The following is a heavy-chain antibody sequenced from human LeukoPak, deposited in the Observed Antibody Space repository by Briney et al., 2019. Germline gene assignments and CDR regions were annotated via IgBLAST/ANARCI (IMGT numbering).Heavy chain of an antibody. CDR3: AKDGYSYGTPNGY. J-gene: IGHJ4*02. CDR2: MNPNSGNT. CDR1: GYTFTSYD. Sequence: ASVKVSCKASGYTFTSYDINWVRQATGQGLEWMGWMNPNSGNTGYAQKFQGRVTITRNTSISTAYMELSSVRSEDTAVYYCAKDGYSYGTPNGYWGQGTLVTVSS. V-gene: IGHV1-8*03. D-gene: IGHD5-18*01.